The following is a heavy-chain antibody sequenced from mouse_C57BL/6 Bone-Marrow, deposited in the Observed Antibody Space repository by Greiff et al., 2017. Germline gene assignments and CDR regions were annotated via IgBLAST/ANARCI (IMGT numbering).Heavy chain of an antibody. J-gene: IGHJ4*01. D-gene: IGHD2-4*01. CDR3: ARFYYDYYWAYYYAMDY. CDR2: IYPRSGNT. V-gene: IGHV1-81*01. Sequence: QVQLQQSGAELARPGASVKLSCKASGYTFTSYGISWVKQRTGQGLEWIGEIYPRSGNTYYNEKFKGKATLTADKSSSTSYMELRSLTSEDSAVYFCARFYYDYYWAYYYAMDYWGQGTSVTVSS. CDR1: GYTFTSYG.